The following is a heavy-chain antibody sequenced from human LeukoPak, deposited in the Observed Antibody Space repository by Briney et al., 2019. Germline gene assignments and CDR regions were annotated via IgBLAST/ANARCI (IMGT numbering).Heavy chain of an antibody. CDR1: GYPFITYG. CDR2: ISTHNGKT. J-gene: IGHJ4*02. Sequence: ASGKVSCKAAGYPFITYGISWVRQAPGQGLEWMAWISTHNGKTDYAQNFQERVTVTRDTSKSKVYMEGRSLTSDAMAVYFCARHVATTHFDFWGQGTLVTVSS. CDR3: ARHVATTHFDF. V-gene: IGHV1-18*03. D-gene: IGHD5-12*01.